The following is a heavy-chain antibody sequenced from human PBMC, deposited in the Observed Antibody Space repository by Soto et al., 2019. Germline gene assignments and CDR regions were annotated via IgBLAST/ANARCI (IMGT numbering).Heavy chain of an antibody. Sequence: SVKVSCKASGGTFSSYAISWVRQAPGQGLEWMGGIIPIFGTANYAQKFQGRVTITADESTSTAYMELSSLRSEDTAVYYCARTHDSSGYYYRRTLYFDYWGQGTLVTVSS. D-gene: IGHD3-22*01. CDR1: GGTFSSYA. V-gene: IGHV1-69*13. CDR3: ARTHDSSGYYYRRTLYFDY. J-gene: IGHJ4*02. CDR2: IIPIFGTA.